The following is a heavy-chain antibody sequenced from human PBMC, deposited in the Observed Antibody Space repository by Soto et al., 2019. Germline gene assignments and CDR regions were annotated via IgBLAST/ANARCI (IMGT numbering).Heavy chain of an antibody. CDR2: IYYSGST. CDR1: GGSISSGDYY. J-gene: IGHJ3*02. Sequence: QVQLQESGPGLVKPSQTLSLTCTVSGGSISSGDYYWSWIRQPPGKGLEWIGYIYYSGSTYYNPSLKSRVTISVDTSKNQFSLKLSSVTAADTAAYYCARVSDWYYYDSSGYYFDAFDIWGQGTMVTVSS. D-gene: IGHD3-22*01. V-gene: IGHV4-30-4*01. CDR3: ARVSDWYYYDSSGYYFDAFDI.